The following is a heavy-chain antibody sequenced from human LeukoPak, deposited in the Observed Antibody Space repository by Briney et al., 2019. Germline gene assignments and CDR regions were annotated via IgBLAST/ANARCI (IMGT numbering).Heavy chain of an antibody. CDR3: ASGKYYYDSSGSDY. J-gene: IGHJ4*02. CDR2: IYYSGST. CDR1: GGSISSSSYY. Sequence: SETLSLTCTVSGGSISSSSYYWGWIRQPPGKGLEWIGSIYYSGSTYYNPSLKSRVTISVDTSKNQFSLKLSSVTAADTAVYYCASGKYYYDSSGSDYWGQGTLVTVSS. D-gene: IGHD3-22*01. V-gene: IGHV4-39*07.